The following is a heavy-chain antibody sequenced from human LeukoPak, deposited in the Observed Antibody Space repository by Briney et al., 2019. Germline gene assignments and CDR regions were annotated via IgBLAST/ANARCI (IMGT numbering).Heavy chain of an antibody. D-gene: IGHD5-18*01. CDR3: CGSVLYSSYYFDY. CDR1: GFTFSDTY. CDR2: ISPSGTDI. J-gene: IGHJ4*02. Sequence: PGGSLRLSCAVSGFTFSDTYMTWIRQAPGKGLESLSYISPSGTDISYADSVKGRFTISRDNAKNTLYLQMNSLRAEDTAVYYCCGSVLYSSYYFDYWGQGTLVTVSS. V-gene: IGHV3-11*04.